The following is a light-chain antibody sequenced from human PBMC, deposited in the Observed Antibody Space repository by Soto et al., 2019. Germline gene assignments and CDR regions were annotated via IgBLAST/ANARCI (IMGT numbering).Light chain of an antibody. CDR2: DAS. J-gene: IGKJ1*01. CDR1: QSVSGW. Sequence: DLQMTNSPSTLSSSVCDTVPVTCRASQSVSGWLAWYQQKPGEAPKLLIYDASALPRGVPSRFSGSGSGTKFTLTIASLQPDDFATYYCQQYETFSGTFGPGTKVDI. CDR3: QQYETFSGT. V-gene: IGKV1-5*01.